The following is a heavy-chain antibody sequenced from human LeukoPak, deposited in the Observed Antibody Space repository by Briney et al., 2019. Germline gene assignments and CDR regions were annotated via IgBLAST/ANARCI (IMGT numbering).Heavy chain of an antibody. Sequence: GGSLRLSCVASGFTFSNYAMSWVREAPGQGLELFSGIYGSDDKTVYGDAVKGRFTISRDNSKNQLYLQMNSLRADDTAVYYCSKTQGYYDAWGQGALVTVSS. CDR3: SKTQGYYDA. CDR1: GFTFSNYA. J-gene: IGHJ5*02. D-gene: IGHD2-15*01. CDR2: IYGSDDKT. V-gene: IGHV3-23*01.